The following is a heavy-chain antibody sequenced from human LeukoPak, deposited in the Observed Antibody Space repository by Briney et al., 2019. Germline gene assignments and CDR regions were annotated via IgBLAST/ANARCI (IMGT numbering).Heavy chain of an antibody. V-gene: IGHV3-7*01. CDR1: GFTFSSYW. CDR2: IKQDGSEK. CDR3: AREDWSGYSYYYSMDV. Sequence: GGSLRLSCAASGFTFSSYWTSWVRQAPGKGLEWVANIKQDGSEKYYVDSVKGRFTISRDNAKNSLYLQMNSLRAEDTAVYYCAREDWSGYSYYYSMDVWGQGTTVTVSS. D-gene: IGHD3-3*01. J-gene: IGHJ6*02.